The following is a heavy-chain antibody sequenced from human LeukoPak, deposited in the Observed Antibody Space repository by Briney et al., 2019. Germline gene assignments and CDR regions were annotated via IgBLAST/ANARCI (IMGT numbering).Heavy chain of an antibody. CDR1: GFTFSSYW. CDR3: ARERGIAVAGSPNWFDP. V-gene: IGHV3-74*01. D-gene: IGHD6-19*01. Sequence: GGSLRLSCAASGFTFSSYWMRWVRQAPGKGLVWVSRINSDGSSTSYADSVKGRFTISRDNAKNTLYLQMNSLRAEDTAVYYCARERGIAVAGSPNWFDPWGQGTLVTVSS. J-gene: IGHJ5*02. CDR2: INSDGSST.